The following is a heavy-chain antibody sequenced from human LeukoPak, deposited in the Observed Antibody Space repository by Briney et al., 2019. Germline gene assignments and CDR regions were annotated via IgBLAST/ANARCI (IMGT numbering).Heavy chain of an antibody. CDR1: GFTFSSYW. Sequence: SGGSLRLSCAASGFTFSSYWMSWVRQAPGKGLEWVANIKQDGSEKYYVDSVKGRFTISRDNAKNSLYLQMNSLRADDTAVYYCARTLRLGTPRAFDIWGRGTLVTVSS. CDR2: IKQDGSEK. D-gene: IGHD1-14*01. V-gene: IGHV3-7*05. CDR3: ARTLRLGTPRAFDI. J-gene: IGHJ3*02.